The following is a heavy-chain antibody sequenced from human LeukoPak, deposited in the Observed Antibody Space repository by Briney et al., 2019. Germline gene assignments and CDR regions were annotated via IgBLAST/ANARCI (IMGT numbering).Heavy chain of an antibody. CDR3: AKGSGYDPLDY. V-gene: IGHV3-23*01. J-gene: IGHJ4*02. CDR1: GFAFNTYA. D-gene: IGHD5-12*01. CDR2: ISTSGRAT. Sequence: PGGSLRLSCAASGFAFNTYAMTWVRQAPEKGLQWVSTISTSGRATYYADSVKGRFTISRDKSKNTLYLQMNSLRAEDTAVYYCAKGSGYDPLDYWGQGTLVTVSS.